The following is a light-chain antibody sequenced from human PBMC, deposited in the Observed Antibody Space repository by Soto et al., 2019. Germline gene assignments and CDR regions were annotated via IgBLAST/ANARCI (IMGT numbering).Light chain of an antibody. Sequence: EIVLAHSPGTLSLSPGERATLSCRASQIVNNNYLAWYQQKPGQAPRLVIYGASSRATGIPDRFSGSGSGTDFTLTISRLEPEDFAVYYCQQYGSSPITFGQGTRLEIK. CDR2: GAS. CDR1: QIVNNNY. J-gene: IGKJ5*01. CDR3: QQYGSSPIT. V-gene: IGKV3-20*01.